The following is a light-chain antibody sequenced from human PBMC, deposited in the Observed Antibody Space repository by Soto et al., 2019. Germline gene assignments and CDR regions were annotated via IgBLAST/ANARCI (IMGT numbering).Light chain of an antibody. CDR2: EVS. Sequence: QSALTQPASVSGSPGQSITISCTGTSSDVGGYNYVSWYQQHPGKAPKLMIYEVSNRPSGVSNRFSGSKSGNTAFLTISGLPAEDEADYYCSSYTSSSTSYVFGSGTKLTVL. CDR1: SSDVGGYNY. CDR3: SSYTSSSTSYV. V-gene: IGLV2-14*01. J-gene: IGLJ1*01.